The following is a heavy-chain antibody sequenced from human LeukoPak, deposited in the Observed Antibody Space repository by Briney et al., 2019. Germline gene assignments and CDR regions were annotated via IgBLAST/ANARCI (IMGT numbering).Heavy chain of an antibody. V-gene: IGHV3-7*01. Sequence: GGSLRLSCAASGFTFSSYWMSWARQAPGKGLEWVASINHNGNVNYYVDSVKGRFTISRDNAKNSLYLQMSNLRAEDTAVYYCARGVTRYCSSTSCYYFDYWGQGTLVTVSS. CDR2: INHNGNVN. CDR3: ARGVTRYCSSTSCYYFDY. CDR1: GFTFSSYW. D-gene: IGHD2-2*01. J-gene: IGHJ4*02.